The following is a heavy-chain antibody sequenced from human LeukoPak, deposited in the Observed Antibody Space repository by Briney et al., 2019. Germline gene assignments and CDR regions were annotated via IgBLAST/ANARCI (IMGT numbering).Heavy chain of an antibody. CDR1: GFTFSSYA. CDR3: AREPRSQTYYDFRTHMDV. V-gene: IGHV3-30*01. D-gene: IGHD3-3*01. J-gene: IGHJ6*03. Sequence: PGGSLRLSCAASGFTFSSYAMHWVRQAPGKGLEWVAVISYDGSNKYYADSVKGRFTISRDNSKNTLYLQMNSLRAEDTAVYYCAREPRSQTYYDFRTHMDVWGKGTTVTVSS. CDR2: ISYDGSNK.